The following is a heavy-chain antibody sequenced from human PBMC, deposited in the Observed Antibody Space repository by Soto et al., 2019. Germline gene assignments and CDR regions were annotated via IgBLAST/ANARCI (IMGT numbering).Heavy chain of an antibody. V-gene: IGHV1-18*01. Sequence: QVQLVQSGAEVKKPGASVKVSCKASGYTFTSYGISWVRQAPGQGLEWMGWISAYNGNIKYAQKPQGRVTMTPDTSTSTANMELRSLRSDDTAVYYCARDLAVGLVDYWGQGTLVTVSS. CDR1: GYTFTSYG. CDR3: ARDLAVGLVDY. D-gene: IGHD6-19*01. J-gene: IGHJ4*02. CDR2: ISAYNGNI.